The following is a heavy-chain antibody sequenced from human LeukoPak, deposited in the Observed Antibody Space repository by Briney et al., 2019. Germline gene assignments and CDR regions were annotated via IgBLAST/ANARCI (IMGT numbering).Heavy chain of an antibody. CDR2: LNPNSGNT. Sequence: GASVKVSCKASGYTFTSYDINWVRQATGQGLEWMGWLNPNSGNTGYAQKFQGRVTMTRNTSISTAYMELSSLRSEDTAVYYCARGLTPTYYDFWSGYYIHYYYGMDVWGQGTTVTVSS. CDR3: ARGLTPTYYDFWSGYYIHYYYGMDV. CDR1: GYTFTSYD. V-gene: IGHV1-8*01. D-gene: IGHD3-3*01. J-gene: IGHJ6*02.